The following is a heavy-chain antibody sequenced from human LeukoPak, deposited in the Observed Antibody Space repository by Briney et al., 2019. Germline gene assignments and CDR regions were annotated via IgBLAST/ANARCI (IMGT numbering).Heavy chain of an antibody. J-gene: IGHJ4*02. CDR3: ARGRYDFWSGYSPFDY. D-gene: IGHD3-3*01. CDR1: GGSISSSNW. Sequence: SGTLSLTCAVSGGSISSSNWWSWVRQPPGKGLEWIGSIYYSGSTYDNPSLKSRVTISLDTSKNQFSLKLSSVTAADTAVYYRARGRYDFWSGYSPFDYWGQGTLATVSS. CDR2: IYYSGST. V-gene: IGHV4-4*02.